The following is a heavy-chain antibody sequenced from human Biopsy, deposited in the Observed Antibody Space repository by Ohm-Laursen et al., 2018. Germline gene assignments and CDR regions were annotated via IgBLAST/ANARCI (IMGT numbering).Heavy chain of an antibody. CDR3: ATKLTGYFHH. D-gene: IGHD3-9*01. Sequence: ASVKVSCKAPGGTFSNYGVNWVRQAPGPGLEWLGGNIPTLGTGNYAQKFQDRVTVAADTSTSTATMELRSLRSDDTAVYYCATKLTGYFHHWGQGILVIVSS. CDR2: NIPTLGTG. J-gene: IGHJ1*01. CDR1: GGTFSNYG. V-gene: IGHV1-69*06.